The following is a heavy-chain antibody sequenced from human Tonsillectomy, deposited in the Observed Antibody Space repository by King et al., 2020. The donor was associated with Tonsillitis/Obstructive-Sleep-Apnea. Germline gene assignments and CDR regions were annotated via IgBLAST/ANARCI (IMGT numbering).Heavy chain of an antibody. V-gene: IGHV5-10-1*01. J-gene: IGHJ6*03. CDR2: IDPSVSYP. CDR1: GYSFTSYW. CDR3: ARGDEEKGRSGYYMDV. Sequence: QLVQSGAEVKKPGESLRISCKGSGYSFTSYWISWVRQMPGKGLSGMGWIDPSVSYPTYSPSFQGHVTISADKSISTAYLQWSSLKASDTAMYYCARGDEEKGRSGYYMDVWAKGPRSPSP. D-gene: IGHD3-16*01.